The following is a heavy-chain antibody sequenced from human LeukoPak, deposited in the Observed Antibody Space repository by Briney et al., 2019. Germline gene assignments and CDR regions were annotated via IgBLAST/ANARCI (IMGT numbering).Heavy chain of an antibody. D-gene: IGHD3-10*01. V-gene: IGHV3-21*01. Sequence: PGGSLRLSCAASGFTFSSYSMNWVRQAPGKGLEWVSSISSSSSYIHYADSMKGRFTISRDNAKNSLYLQMNSLRAGDTAVYYCALGESSRPFDYWGQGTLVTVSS. CDR1: GFTFSSYS. CDR3: ALGESSRPFDY. CDR2: ISSSSSYI. J-gene: IGHJ4*02.